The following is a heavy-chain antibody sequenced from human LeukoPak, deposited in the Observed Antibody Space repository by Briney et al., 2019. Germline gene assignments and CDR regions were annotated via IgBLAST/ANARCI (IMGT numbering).Heavy chain of an antibody. D-gene: IGHD2-21*01. V-gene: IGHV4-59*01. CDR3: ARETELFPAGAFDI. CDR1: VGSMSSYN. J-gene: IGHJ3*02. Sequence: SETLSLTCTVSVGSMSSYNGSWIRQPPGKGLEWIGYIHYSGNTNYNPSLKSRVTISLDTSKNQFSLRVTSVTAADTAAYYCARETELFPAGAFDIWGQGTMVTVSP. CDR2: IHYSGNT.